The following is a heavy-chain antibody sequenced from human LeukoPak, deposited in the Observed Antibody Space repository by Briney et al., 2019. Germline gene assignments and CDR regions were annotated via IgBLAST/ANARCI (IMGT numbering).Heavy chain of an antibody. CDR3: AKDKAKGYSSGWESMDV. CDR1: GFTFDDYA. D-gene: IGHD6-19*01. CDR2: MSWNSGSI. V-gene: IGHV3-9*01. J-gene: IGHJ6*02. Sequence: PGGSLRLSCAASGFTFDDYAMHWVRHAPGKGLEWVSGMSWNSGSIGYADSVKGRFTISRDNAKNSLYLQMNSLRAEDTALYYCAKDKAKGYSSGWESMDVWGQGTTVTVSS.